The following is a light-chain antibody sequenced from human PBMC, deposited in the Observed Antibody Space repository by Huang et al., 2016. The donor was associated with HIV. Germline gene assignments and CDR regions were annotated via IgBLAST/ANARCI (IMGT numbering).Light chain of an antibody. CDR2: GAS. CDR1: QNINNT. CDR3: QQYNSWPPLT. J-gene: IGKJ4*01. Sequence: EIVMTQSPATLSVSPGERATLTCRASQNINNTLAGYQQIPGQAPRLLIYGASTRATGFPARFSGSGSGTEFTLTISSLQSEDFALYYCQQYNSWPPLTFGGGTKVEIK. V-gene: IGKV3-15*01.